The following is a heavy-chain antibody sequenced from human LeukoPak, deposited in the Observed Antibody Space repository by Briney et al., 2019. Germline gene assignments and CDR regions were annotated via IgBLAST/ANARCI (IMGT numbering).Heavy chain of an antibody. D-gene: IGHD2-15*01. V-gene: IGHV4-34*01. J-gene: IGHJ4*02. Sequence: SETLSLTCAVYGGSFSGFYWSWIRQPPMKGLEWIGEINHSGSTYYNPSLKSRVSVSVDTSKNQFSLKVSSVTAADTAVYYCARLVGAATDPFDYWGQGTLVTVSS. CDR2: INHSGST. CDR3: ARLVGAATDPFDY. CDR1: GGSFSGFY.